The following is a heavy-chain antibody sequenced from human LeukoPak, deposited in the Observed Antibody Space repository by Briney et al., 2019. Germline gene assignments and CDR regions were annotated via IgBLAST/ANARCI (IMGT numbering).Heavy chain of an antibody. CDR1: GGSITSSAYY. V-gene: IGHV4-39*01. Sequence: SETLSLTCAVSGGSITSSAYYWDWIRQPPGKGLEWIGSIRYSGRIFYNPSLKSRVTIAADTSKYQFSVNLRSVTAADTAVYYCVRHVIAVVPTGFGILRELKDYYMDVWGKGLRSPSP. CDR3: VRHVIAVVPTGFGILRELKDYYMDV. D-gene: IGHD2-2*01. CDR2: IRYSGRI. J-gene: IGHJ6*03.